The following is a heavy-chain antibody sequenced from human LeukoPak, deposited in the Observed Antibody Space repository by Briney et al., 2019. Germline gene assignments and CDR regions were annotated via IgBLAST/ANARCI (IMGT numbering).Heavy chain of an antibody. CDR2: IWYDGGNK. J-gene: IGHJ4*02. CDR1: GFTFSSYG. CDR3: ATDIVVVPAAMTARDY. Sequence: GRSLRLSCAASGFTFSSYGMHWVRQAPGKGLEWVAVIWYDGGNKYYADSVKGRFTISRDNSKNTLYLQMNSLRAEDTAVYYCATDIVVVPAAMTARDYWGQGTLVTVSS. V-gene: IGHV3-33*01. D-gene: IGHD2-2*01.